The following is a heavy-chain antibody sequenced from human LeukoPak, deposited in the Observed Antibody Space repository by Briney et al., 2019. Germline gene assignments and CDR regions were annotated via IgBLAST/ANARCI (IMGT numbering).Heavy chain of an antibody. CDR3: ARLAVTTPGY. Sequence: SETLSLTCTVPGGSISSYYWSWIRQPPGKGLEWIGYIYYSGSTNYNPSLKSRVTISVDTSKNQFSLKLSSVTAADTAVYYCARLAVTTPGYWGQGTLVTVSS. CDR2: IYYSGST. V-gene: IGHV4-59*01. CDR1: GGSISSYY. D-gene: IGHD4-17*01. J-gene: IGHJ4*02.